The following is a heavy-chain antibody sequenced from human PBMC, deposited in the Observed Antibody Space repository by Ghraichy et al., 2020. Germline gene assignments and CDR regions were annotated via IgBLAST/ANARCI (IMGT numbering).Heavy chain of an antibody. CDR2: IYPGDSDT. V-gene: IGHV5-51*01. CDR3: ARRERDYYDSSGYYGMDV. D-gene: IGHD3-22*01. CDR1: GYSFTSYW. Sequence: GESLNISCKGSGYSFTSYWIGWVRQMPGKGLEWMGIIYPGDSDTRYSPSFQGQVTISADKSISTAYLQWSSLKASDTAMYYCARRERDYYDSSGYYGMDVWGQGTTVTVSS. J-gene: IGHJ6*02.